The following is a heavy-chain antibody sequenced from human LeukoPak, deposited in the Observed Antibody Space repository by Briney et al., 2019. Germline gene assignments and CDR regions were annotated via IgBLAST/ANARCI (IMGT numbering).Heavy chain of an antibody. J-gene: IGHJ3*02. Sequence: GGSLRLSCEDSGFTFSSYAMSWVRQAPGKGLEWVSAISSSGGSTYHADSVKGRFTISRVNFKNTLYLQMNSLRGEDTAVYYCAKAIHPDAFDIWGQGTMVTVSS. CDR3: AKAIHPDAFDI. CDR1: GFTFSSYA. D-gene: IGHD2-21*01. V-gene: IGHV3-23*01. CDR2: ISSSGGST.